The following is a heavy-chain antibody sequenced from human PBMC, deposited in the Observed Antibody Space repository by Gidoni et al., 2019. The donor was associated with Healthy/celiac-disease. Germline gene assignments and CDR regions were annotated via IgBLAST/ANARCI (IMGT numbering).Heavy chain of an antibody. Sequence: QLQLQESGPGLVKPSETLSLTCTVSGGSISSSSYYWGWIRQPPGKGLEWIGSIYYSGSTYYNPSLKSRVTISVDTSKNQFSLKLSSVTAADTAVYYCARFRGGDGYNLFGWYFDLWGRGTLVTVSS. J-gene: IGHJ2*01. CDR1: GGSISSSSYY. V-gene: IGHV4-39*01. D-gene: IGHD5-12*01. CDR2: IYYSGST. CDR3: ARFRGGDGYNLFGWYFDL.